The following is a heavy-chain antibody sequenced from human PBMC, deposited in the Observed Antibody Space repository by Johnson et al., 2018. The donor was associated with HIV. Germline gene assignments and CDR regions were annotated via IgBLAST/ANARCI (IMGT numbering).Heavy chain of an antibody. Sequence: VQLVESGGVVIQPGGSLRLSCAASGFTFSSYDMHWVRQATGNGLEWVSAIGTAGDTYYPGSVKGRFTISRENAKNSLYRQMNSLRAEDTAVYYCAKDLGVATDDAFDIWGQGTMVSVSS. D-gene: IGHD5-12*01. CDR3: AKDLGVATDDAFDI. V-gene: IGHV3-13*01. J-gene: IGHJ3*02. CDR2: IGTAGDT. CDR1: GFTFSSYD.